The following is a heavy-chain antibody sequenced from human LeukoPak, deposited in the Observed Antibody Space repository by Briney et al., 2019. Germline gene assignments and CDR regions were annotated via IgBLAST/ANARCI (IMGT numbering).Heavy chain of an antibody. CDR3: ARSTGYYDYVWGSYRSYYFDY. Sequence: GGSLRLSCAASGFTFSSYEMNWVRQAPGKGLEWVSGINWNGGSTGYADSVKGRFTISRDNAKNSLYLQMNSLRAEDTALYYCARSTGYYDYVWGSYRSYYFDYWDQGTLVTVSS. CDR1: GFTFSSYE. J-gene: IGHJ4*02. V-gene: IGHV3-20*04. CDR2: INWNGGST. D-gene: IGHD3-16*02.